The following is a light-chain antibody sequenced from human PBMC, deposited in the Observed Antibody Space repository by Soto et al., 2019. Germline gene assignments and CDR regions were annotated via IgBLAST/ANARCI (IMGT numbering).Light chain of an antibody. CDR2: DAS. CDR3: QQRRNWPLT. V-gene: IGKV3-11*01. Sequence: EIVLTQSPATLSLSPGERATLSCRASQSVSSYLAWYQQKPGQAPRLLIYDASNRATVITARFSGSGSGTDFTLTISSLAPEDFAVYYCQQRRNWPLTFGGGTKVEIK. J-gene: IGKJ4*01. CDR1: QSVSSY.